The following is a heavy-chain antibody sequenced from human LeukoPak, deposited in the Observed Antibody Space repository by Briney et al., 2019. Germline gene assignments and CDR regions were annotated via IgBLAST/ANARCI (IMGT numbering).Heavy chain of an antibody. CDR1: GGSISSRSYY. J-gene: IGHJ4*02. D-gene: IGHD7-27*01. Sequence: SETLSFTCTVSGGSISSRSYYWGWIRQPPGKGREWIGTLYYSGSTDYKSPLKSRVTITVATSKNQCSLKLSSVTAADTAVYYCARHKGTGGSQIDYWGQGTLVTVSS. CDR2: LYYSGST. CDR3: ARHKGTGGSQIDY. V-gene: IGHV4-39*01.